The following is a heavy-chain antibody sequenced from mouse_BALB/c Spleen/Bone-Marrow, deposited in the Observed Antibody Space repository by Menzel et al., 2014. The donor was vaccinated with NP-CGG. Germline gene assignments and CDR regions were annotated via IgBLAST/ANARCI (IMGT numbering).Heavy chain of an antibody. V-gene: IGHV14-3*02. D-gene: IGHD3-1*01. CDR3: ARTPRATFYFDY. J-gene: IGHJ2*01. Sequence: VQLQQSGAELVKPGASVKLSCTASGFNIKDTYMHWVKQRPEQGLEWIGRIDPAYGNTKYDPKFQGKATITADTSSNTAYLQLFSLTSEDTAVYYCARTPRATFYFDYWGQGTTLTVSS. CDR2: IDPAYGNT. CDR1: GFNIKDTY.